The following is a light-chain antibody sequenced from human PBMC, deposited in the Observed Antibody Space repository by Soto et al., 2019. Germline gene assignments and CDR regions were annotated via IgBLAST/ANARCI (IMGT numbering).Light chain of an antibody. Sequence: QSALTQPASVSGSPGQSITISCTGTSGDVGSYNLVSWFQHHPGEAPKLLIYEGINRPSGVSNRFSGSKSGNTASLTVSALQADDEANYYCSSYAASDTMIFGGGTKLTVL. J-gene: IGLJ2*01. V-gene: IGLV2-23*01. CDR3: SSYAASDTMI. CDR1: SGDVGSYNL. CDR2: EGI.